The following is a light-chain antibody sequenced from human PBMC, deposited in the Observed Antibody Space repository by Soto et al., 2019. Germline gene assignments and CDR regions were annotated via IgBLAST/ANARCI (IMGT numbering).Light chain of an antibody. CDR2: WAS. Sequence: DIVMTQSPDSLAVSLGERATINCKSSQSVLYSPNNKNYLAWYQHKPGQPPKMPIYWASIRESGVPDRFSGSGSGTDFTLTISSLQSEDVAVYYCQQYYTTPWTFGQGTKVDIK. V-gene: IGKV4-1*01. CDR1: QSVLYSPNNKNY. CDR3: QQYYTTPWT. J-gene: IGKJ1*01.